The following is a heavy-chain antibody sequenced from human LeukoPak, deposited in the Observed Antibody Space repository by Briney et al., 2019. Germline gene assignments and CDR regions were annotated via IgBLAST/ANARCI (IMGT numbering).Heavy chain of an antibody. D-gene: IGHD3-22*01. CDR3: ARIYDTSGYGAFDI. CDR1: GYSFTTYW. Sequence: GESLKISCKCSGYSFTTYWIGWVRQMPGKGLEWMGIIYPGDSDTRYSPSFQGQVTISADKSISTAYLQWSSLKASDTAMYYCARIYDTSGYGAFDIWGQGTMVTVSS. V-gene: IGHV5-51*01. CDR2: IYPGDSDT. J-gene: IGHJ3*02.